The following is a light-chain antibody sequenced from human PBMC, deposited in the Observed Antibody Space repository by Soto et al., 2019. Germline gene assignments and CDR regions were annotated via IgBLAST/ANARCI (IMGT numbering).Light chain of an antibody. Sequence: SVLTQPPSVSGAPGRKVASACTGSSSNIGAGYDVNWYHQLAGTAPKLLIHGNSNRPSGVPDRFSGSKSGTSASLAITGLQAEDEADYFCQSYDSSLSGYVFGTGTKVTVL. V-gene: IGLV1-40*01. J-gene: IGLJ1*01. CDR3: QSYDSSLSGYV. CDR1: SSNIGAGYD. CDR2: GNS.